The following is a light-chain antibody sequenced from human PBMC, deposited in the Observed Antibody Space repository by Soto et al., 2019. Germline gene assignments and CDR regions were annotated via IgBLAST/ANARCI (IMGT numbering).Light chain of an antibody. CDR2: TAS. Sequence: IHMTQSPSTQSASVGDRVTITCRASQSISSWLAWYQQKPGKAPKLLIYTASSLESGVTSRFRGSGSGTEFTLIITSLHPDDFATYYCQPSNRQSTFAQGTKVDIK. V-gene: IGKV1-5*03. J-gene: IGKJ1*01. CDR1: QSISSW. CDR3: QPSNRQST.